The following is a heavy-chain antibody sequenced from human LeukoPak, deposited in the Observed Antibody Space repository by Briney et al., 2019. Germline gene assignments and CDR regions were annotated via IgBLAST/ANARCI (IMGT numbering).Heavy chain of an antibody. V-gene: IGHV3-74*01. CDR2: IKSDGSIT. Sequence: GGSLRLSCAASGFSFSTYWMHWVRQAPGEGPVWVSRIKSDGSITQYADSVEGRFAISRDNSKNTLYLQMNSLRAEDTAVYYCAKEVYEGRGYLNNYWGQGTLVTVSS. J-gene: IGHJ4*02. D-gene: IGHD3-22*01. CDR3: AKEVYEGRGYLNNY. CDR1: GFSFSTYW.